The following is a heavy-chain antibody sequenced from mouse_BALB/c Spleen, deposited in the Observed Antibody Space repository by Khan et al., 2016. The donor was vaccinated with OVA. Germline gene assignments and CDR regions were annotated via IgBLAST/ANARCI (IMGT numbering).Heavy chain of an antibody. CDR3: ARHSNGPRDFEV. J-gene: IGHJ1*01. V-gene: IGHV14-3*02. CDR1: GFNIKDTY. Sequence: EVQLQQSGAELVKPGASVKLSCTASGFNIKDTYLHWVKQRPEQGLEWIGRIAPANGNTQYDPKFQGKATITSDTSSNTSYLQLHSLTSDDTAVYYWARHSNGPRDFEVWGAGTTVTVSS. CDR2: IAPANGNT.